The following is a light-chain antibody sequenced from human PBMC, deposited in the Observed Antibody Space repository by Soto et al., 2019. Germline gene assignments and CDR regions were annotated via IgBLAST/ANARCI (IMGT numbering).Light chain of an antibody. J-gene: IGLJ3*02. Sequence: QSVLTQPASVSGSPGQSITISCTGTSSDIGNYDFVSWYQQVPGTAPKAMIYEVSSRPSGVSNRFSGSKSGNTASLTISGLQAEDEAYYYCCSYAGRSTWVFGGGTKLTVL. CDR3: CSYAGRSTWV. CDR2: EVS. V-gene: IGLV2-23*02. CDR1: SSDIGNYDF.